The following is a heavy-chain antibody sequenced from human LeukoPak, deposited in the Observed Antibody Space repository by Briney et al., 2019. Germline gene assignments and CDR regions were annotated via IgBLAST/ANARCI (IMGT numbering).Heavy chain of an antibody. CDR3: ARDLRDGYNPDAFDI. Sequence: ASVKVSCKASGYTFTGYYMHWVRQAPGQGLEWMGWINPNSGGTNYAQKFQGRVTMTRDTSISTAYMELSRLRSDDTAVYYCARDLRDGYNPDAFDIWGQGTMVTVSS. CDR2: INPNSGGT. CDR1: GYTFTGYY. D-gene: IGHD5-24*01. V-gene: IGHV1-2*02. J-gene: IGHJ3*02.